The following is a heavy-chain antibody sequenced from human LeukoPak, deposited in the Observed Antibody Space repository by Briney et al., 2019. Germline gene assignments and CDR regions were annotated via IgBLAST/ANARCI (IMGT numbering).Heavy chain of an antibody. Sequence: PGGSLRLSRAASGFTFSSYAMHWVRQAPGKGLEYVSAISSNGGSTYYANSVKGRFTISRDNSKNTLYLQMGSLRAEDMAVYYCARGAVDTAMVEYWGQGTLVTVSS. CDR2: ISSNGGST. CDR1: GFTFSSYA. V-gene: IGHV3-64*01. CDR3: ARGAVDTAMVEY. D-gene: IGHD5-18*01. J-gene: IGHJ4*02.